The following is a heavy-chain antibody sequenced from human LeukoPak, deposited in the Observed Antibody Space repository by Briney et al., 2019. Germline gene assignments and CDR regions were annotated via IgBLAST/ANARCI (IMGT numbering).Heavy chain of an antibody. J-gene: IGHJ4*02. Sequence: GGSLRLSCAASGFTFSSYWMSWVRQAPGKGLEWVANIKQDGSEKYYVDSVKGRFTISRDNAKNSLYLQMNSLRAEDTAAYYCARDAPYSGYDPYNLFDYWGQGTLVTVSS. CDR3: ARDAPYSGYDPYNLFDY. CDR2: IKQDGSEK. V-gene: IGHV3-7*01. CDR1: GFTFSSYW. D-gene: IGHD5-12*01.